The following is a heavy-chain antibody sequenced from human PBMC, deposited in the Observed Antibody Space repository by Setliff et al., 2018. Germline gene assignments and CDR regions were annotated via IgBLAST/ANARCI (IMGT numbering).Heavy chain of an antibody. CDR3: ARNALTGTTRKYYYYMDV. CDR1: GYTFTNYD. CDR2: MNPNSGNT. D-gene: IGHD1-7*01. J-gene: IGHJ6*03. V-gene: IGHV1-8*02. Sequence: ASVKVSCKTSGYTFTNYDINWVRQATGQGLEWMGWMNPNSGNTGYAQNFQGRVSMTRNTSISTAYMELRSLTSEDTAVYYCARNALTGTTRKYYYYMDVWGQGTMVTVSS.